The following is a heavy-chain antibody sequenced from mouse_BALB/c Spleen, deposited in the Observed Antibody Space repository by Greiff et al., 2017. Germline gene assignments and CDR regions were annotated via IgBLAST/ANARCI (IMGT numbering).Heavy chain of an antibody. Sequence: DVKLVESGGGLVQPGGSRKLSCAASGFTFSSFGMHWVRQAPEKGLEWVAYISSGSSTIYYADTVKGRFTISRDNPKNTLFLQMTSLRSEDTAMYYCAREGLGPWFAYWGQGTLVTVSA. CDR2: ISSGSSTI. D-gene: IGHD3-1*01. J-gene: IGHJ3*01. CDR1: GFTFSSFG. V-gene: IGHV5-17*02. CDR3: AREGLGPWFAY.